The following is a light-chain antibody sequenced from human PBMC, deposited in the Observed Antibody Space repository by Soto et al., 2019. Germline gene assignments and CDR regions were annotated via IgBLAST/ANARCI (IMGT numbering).Light chain of an antibody. CDR1: QSVNNN. J-gene: IGKJ2*01. CDR2: GAS. V-gene: IGKV3-15*01. CDR3: QQYNNLPPDT. Sequence: EIILTQSPASLSVSPGERATLSCRASQSVNNNLAWYQQQPGQAPRLLIYGASTRATGIPGRFRGSGSGTEFTLTITSRQSEDFAVYFCQQYNNLPPDTFGQGTKLEIK.